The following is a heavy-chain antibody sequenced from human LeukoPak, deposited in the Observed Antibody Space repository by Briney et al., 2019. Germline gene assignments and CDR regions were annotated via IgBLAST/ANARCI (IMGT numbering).Heavy chain of an antibody. V-gene: IGHV3-74*01. CDR3: ARGGPDSSDYSSLFDY. J-gene: IGHJ4*02. D-gene: IGHD3-22*01. CDR2: INSDGSSR. CDR1: GFTFSNYW. Sequence: GGSLRLSCAASGFTFSNYWMSWVRQAPGKGLVWVSRINSDGSSRHYADSVKGRFTISRDNAKNTLHLQMTSLRAEDTAVYYSARGGPDSSDYSSLFDYWGRGILVTVSS.